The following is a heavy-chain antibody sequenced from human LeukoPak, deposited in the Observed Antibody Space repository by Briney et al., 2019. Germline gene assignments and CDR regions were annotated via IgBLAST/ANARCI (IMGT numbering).Heavy chain of an antibody. CDR1: EGTFSSYA. V-gene: IGHV1-69*05. CDR3: ARANLINDYGAIDY. Sequence: ASVKVSCTASEGTFSSYAISWVRQAPGQGLEWMGRIIPIFGTANYAQKFQGRVTITTAESTTTAHMELRSLRSEETAVYYFARANLINDYGAIDYWGQGTLVTVSS. CDR2: IIPIFGTA. D-gene: IGHD4/OR15-4a*01. J-gene: IGHJ4*02.